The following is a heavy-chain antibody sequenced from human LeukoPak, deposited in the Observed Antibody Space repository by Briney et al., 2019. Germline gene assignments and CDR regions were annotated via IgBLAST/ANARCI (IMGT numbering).Heavy chain of an antibody. CDR2: ISGSGGST. J-gene: IGHJ4*02. V-gene: IGHV3-23*01. CDR3: ARSNQADDY. D-gene: IGHD1-14*01. Sequence: GGSLRLSRTASGFTFSSYAMSWVRQTPRKGLEWVSAISGSGGSTYYADSVKGRFTISRDNAKNTLYLQMDSLRAEDTGVYYCARSNQADDYWGQGTLVTVSS. CDR1: GFTFSSYA.